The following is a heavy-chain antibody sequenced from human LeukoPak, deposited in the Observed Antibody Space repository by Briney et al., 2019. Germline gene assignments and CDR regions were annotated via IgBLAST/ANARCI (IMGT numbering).Heavy chain of an antibody. J-gene: IGHJ5*02. CDR2: IYYSVTT. V-gene: IGHV4-30-4*01. D-gene: IGHD3-10*01. Sequence: SSETLSLTCTVSGDSIRSGDYYWSWNRQPPGKGLEWIGYIYYSVTTYYIPSLKSRVTIEVETSKNQFSLRLSSVTAADTAVYYCARVETSYYGSGTYEDWFDPWGQGTLVIVSS. CDR1: GDSIRSGDYY. CDR3: ARVETSYYGSGTYEDWFDP.